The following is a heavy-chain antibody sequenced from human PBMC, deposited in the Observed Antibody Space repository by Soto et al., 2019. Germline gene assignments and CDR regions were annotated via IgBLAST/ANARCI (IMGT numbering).Heavy chain of an antibody. V-gene: IGHV3-15*01. J-gene: IGHJ4*02. D-gene: IGHD5-18*01. CDR1: GFTFSNAW. Sequence: PGGSLRLSFAASGFTFSNAWMSWFRQAPGKGLEWVGRIKSKTNGGTTNYAAPVKCRFIISRDDSRNTLYLQMDNLKTEHTAMYYCPTDGYNYGPYDYWGKETLVTVPS. CDR3: PTDGYNYGPYDY. CDR2: IKSKTNGGTT.